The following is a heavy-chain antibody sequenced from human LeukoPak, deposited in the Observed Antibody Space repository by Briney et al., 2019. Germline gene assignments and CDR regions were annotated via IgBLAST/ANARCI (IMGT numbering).Heavy chain of an antibody. CDR2: ISGSGGST. J-gene: IGHJ4*02. CDR3: AKDVLLWFGEGNYFDY. CDR1: GFTFSSYA. D-gene: IGHD3-10*01. Sequence: GGSLRLSCAASGFTFSSYAMSWVRQAPGKGLEWVSAISGSGGSTYYADSVKGRFTISRDNSKNTLYLQMNSLRAEDTAVYYCAKDVLLWFGEGNYFDYCGQGTLVTVSS. V-gene: IGHV3-23*01.